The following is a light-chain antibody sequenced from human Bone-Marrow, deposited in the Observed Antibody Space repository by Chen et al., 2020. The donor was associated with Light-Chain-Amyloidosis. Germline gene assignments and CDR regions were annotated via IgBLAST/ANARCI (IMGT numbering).Light chain of an antibody. CDR2: EDD. CDR1: SGSIATNY. Sequence: NFMLTQPHPVSESPAKTVIISCTRSSGSIATNYVQWYQQRPGSSPTTVIYEDDQRPSGVPDRFSGSIDRSSNSASLTIAGLKIEDDADYYCQSYQGSSQGVFGGGTKLTV. V-gene: IGLV6-57*01. CDR3: QSYQGSSQGV. J-gene: IGLJ3*02.